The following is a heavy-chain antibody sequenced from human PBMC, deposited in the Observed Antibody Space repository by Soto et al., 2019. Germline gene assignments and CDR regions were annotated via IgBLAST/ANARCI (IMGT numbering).Heavy chain of an antibody. CDR3: AREKGYISGPKNFDY. D-gene: IGHD5-12*01. V-gene: IGHV4-30-4*01. Sequence: SETLSLTCTVSGASISSGDYFWSWIRQSPGKGLQWIGYIYDSGSSYYNPSRKSRVTMSVDTAKNQLSLKRSSVTAADTAVYYCAREKGYISGPKNFDYWGQGTLVTVSS. CDR2: IYDSGSS. J-gene: IGHJ4*02. CDR1: GASISSGDYF.